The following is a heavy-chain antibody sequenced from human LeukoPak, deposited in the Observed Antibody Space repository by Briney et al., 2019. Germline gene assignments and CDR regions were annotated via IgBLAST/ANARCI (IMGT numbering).Heavy chain of an antibody. Sequence: ASVKVSCKASGYTFTGYYMHWVRQAPGQGLEWMGWINPNSGGTNYAQKFQGRVTMTRDTSISTAYMELSRLRSDDTAVYYCAREMGGIYSGSPLWGQGTLVTVSS. V-gene: IGHV1-2*02. J-gene: IGHJ4*02. CDR1: GYTFTGYY. CDR2: INPNSGGT. CDR3: AREMGGIYSGSPL. D-gene: IGHD1-26*01.